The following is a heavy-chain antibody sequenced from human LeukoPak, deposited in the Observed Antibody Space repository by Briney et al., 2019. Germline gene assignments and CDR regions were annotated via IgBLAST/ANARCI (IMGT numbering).Heavy chain of an antibody. J-gene: IGHJ4*02. CDR2: ISSSGSTI. CDR1: GFTFSSYE. V-gene: IGHV3-48*03. Sequence: GGSLRLPCAASGFTFSSYEMNWVRQAPGKGLEWVSYISSSGSTIYYADSVKGRFTISRDNAKNSLYLQMNSLRAEDTAVYYCARVRQQLVFDYWGQGTLVTVSS. D-gene: IGHD6-13*01. CDR3: ARVRQQLVFDY.